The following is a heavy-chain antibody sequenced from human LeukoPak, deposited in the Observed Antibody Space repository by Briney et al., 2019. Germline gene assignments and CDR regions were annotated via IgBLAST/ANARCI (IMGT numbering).Heavy chain of an antibody. D-gene: IGHD5-18*01. J-gene: IGHJ4*02. CDR1: GGSISSYY. V-gene: IGHV4-4*09. Sequence: PSETLSLTCTVSGGSISSYYWSWIRQPPGKGLEWVGYIYTSGSTNYNPSLTSRVTISVDTSKNQFSLKLSSVTAADTAVYYCARGNSYGVYFDYWGQGTLVTVSS. CDR3: ARGNSYGVYFDY. CDR2: IYTSGST.